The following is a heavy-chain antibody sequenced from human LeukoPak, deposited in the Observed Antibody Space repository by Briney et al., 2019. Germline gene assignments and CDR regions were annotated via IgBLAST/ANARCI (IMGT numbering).Heavy chain of an antibody. J-gene: IGHJ5*02. Sequence: PSETLSLTCTVSGGSISSYYWSWFRQPPGGGLEWCGYIYYSGSTNYNPSLKSRVTISVDTSKNQFSLKLSFVTAADTAVYYCARGVAAAGKGNWFDPWGQGTLVTVSS. CDR2: IYYSGST. D-gene: IGHD6-13*01. CDR1: GGSISSYY. CDR3: ARGVAAAGKGNWFDP. V-gene: IGHV4-59*01.